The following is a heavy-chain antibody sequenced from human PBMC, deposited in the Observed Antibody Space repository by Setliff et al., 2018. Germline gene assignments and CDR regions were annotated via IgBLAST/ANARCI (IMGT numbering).Heavy chain of an antibody. D-gene: IGHD1-26*01. CDR2: SNHGGST. V-gene: IGHV4-34*01. J-gene: IGHJ4*02. Sequence: SETLSLTCSVYGESFSNNYWSWIRQPPGKGLEWIGESNHGGSTSYHQSLKVRVTMSVDTSKSQFSLKLNSVTATDTAVYDCARQPTGTYQWTFDSWGQGTLVTVSS. CDR3: ARQPTGTYQWTFDS. CDR1: GESFSNNY.